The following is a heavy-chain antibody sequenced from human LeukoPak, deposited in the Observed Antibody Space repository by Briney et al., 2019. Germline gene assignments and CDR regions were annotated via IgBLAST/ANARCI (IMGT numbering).Heavy chain of an antibody. CDR3: ASAYYGDYSSFDY. D-gene: IGHD4-17*01. J-gene: IGHJ4*02. CDR1: GFTFSSYA. V-gene: IGHV3-30-3*01. CDR2: ISYDGSNK. Sequence: GRSLRLSCAASGFTFSSYAMHWVRQAPGKGLEGVAVISYDGSNKYYADSVKGRFTISRDNSKNTLYLQMNSLRAEDTAVYYCASAYYGDYSSFDYWGQGTLVTVSS.